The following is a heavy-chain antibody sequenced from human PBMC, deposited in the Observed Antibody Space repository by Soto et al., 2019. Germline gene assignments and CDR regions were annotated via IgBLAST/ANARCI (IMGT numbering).Heavy chain of an antibody. Sequence: ASVKVSCKASGGTFSSYAISWVRQAPGHGREWMGGITPIFGTANYAQKFQGRVTITADESTSTAYMELSSLRSEDTAVYYCARDRYCISTSCPNNWFDPWGQGTRVTVS. V-gene: IGHV1-69*13. CDR2: ITPIFGTA. D-gene: IGHD2-2*01. J-gene: IGHJ5*02. CDR1: GGTFSSYA. CDR3: ARDRYCISTSCPNNWFDP.